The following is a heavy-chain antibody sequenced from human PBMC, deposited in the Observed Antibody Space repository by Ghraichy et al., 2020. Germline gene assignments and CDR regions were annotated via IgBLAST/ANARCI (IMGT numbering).Heavy chain of an antibody. J-gene: IGHJ4*02. V-gene: IGHV4-34*01. CDR1: GGSFSANY. Sequence: SQTRSLTCAVYGGSFSANYWSWVRQPPGKGLEWVGEIDHTGNTNYKPSLTSRVTISVDTSNNQYSLKLTSVTAADTAVYYCASARWDYWGQGTLVVVSS. CDR3: ASARWDY. D-gene: IGHD5-24*01. CDR2: IDHTGNT.